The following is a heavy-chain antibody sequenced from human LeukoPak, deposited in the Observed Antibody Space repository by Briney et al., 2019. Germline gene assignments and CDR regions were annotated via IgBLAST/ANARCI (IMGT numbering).Heavy chain of an antibody. D-gene: IGHD6-19*01. Sequence: SVTVSCKASGFTFTSSAMQWVRQARGQRLEGIGWIFVGSGNPNYAQKFQERVTITRDIATSTAYMELSSLRSEDTAVYYCAAVLDASPPEKPGIAVAGTDYWGQGTLVTVSS. CDR2: IFVGSGNP. J-gene: IGHJ4*02. V-gene: IGHV1-58*02. CDR1: GFTFTSSA. CDR3: AAVLDASPPEKPGIAVAGTDY.